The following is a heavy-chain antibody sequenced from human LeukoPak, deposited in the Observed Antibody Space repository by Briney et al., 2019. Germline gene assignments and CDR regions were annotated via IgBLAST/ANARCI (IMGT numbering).Heavy chain of an antibody. D-gene: IGHD3-3*01. Sequence: SETLSLTCTVSGGSISSDYWSWIRQPPGKGLEWIGYIYYSGSTNYNPSLKSRVTISVDTSKNQFSLKLSSVTAADTAVYYCTRSWRGNDYYYYYMDVWGKGTTVTVSS. CDR3: TRSWRGNDYYYYYMDV. CDR2: IYYSGST. J-gene: IGHJ6*03. CDR1: GGSISSDY. V-gene: IGHV4-59*12.